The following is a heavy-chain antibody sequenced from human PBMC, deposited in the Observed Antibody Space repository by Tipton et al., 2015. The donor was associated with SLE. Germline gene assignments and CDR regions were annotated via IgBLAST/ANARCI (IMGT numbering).Heavy chain of an antibody. Sequence: AVSGFTFSDYYMSWIRQAPGKGLEWVSYISSSSSYTNYADSVKGRFTISRDNAKNSLYLQMNSLRAEDTAVYYCARDEFRGTLGYFDYWGQGTLVTVSS. V-gene: IGHV3-11*05. J-gene: IGHJ4*02. CDR1: GFTFSDYY. D-gene: IGHD7-27*01. CDR3: ARDEFRGTLGYFDY. CDR2: ISSSSSYT.